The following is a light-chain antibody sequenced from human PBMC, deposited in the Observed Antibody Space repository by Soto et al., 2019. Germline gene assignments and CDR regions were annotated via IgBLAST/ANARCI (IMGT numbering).Light chain of an antibody. CDR2: GAS. Sequence: EIVLTQSPGTLSLSPGERATLSCRASQSVSSSYLAWYQQKPGQAPRLLIYGASSRATGIPDRFSGSVSGTDFTLTISRLEPEDFAVYYCQQYGSSFFTFGGGTKVEIK. CDR3: QQYGSSFFT. CDR1: QSVSSSY. J-gene: IGKJ4*01. V-gene: IGKV3-20*01.